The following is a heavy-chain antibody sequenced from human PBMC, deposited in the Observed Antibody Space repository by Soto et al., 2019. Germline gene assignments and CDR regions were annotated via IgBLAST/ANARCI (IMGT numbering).Heavy chain of an antibody. Sequence: ASVKGSCKASGYTFTSYAMHWVRQAPGQRLEWMGWINAGNGNTKYSQKFQGRVTITRDTSASTAYMELSSLRSEDTAVYYCASSYYDFWSGRYYYGMDVWGQGTTVTVSS. CDR2: INAGNGNT. J-gene: IGHJ6*02. CDR3: ASSYYDFWSGRYYYGMDV. V-gene: IGHV1-3*01. CDR1: GYTFTSYA. D-gene: IGHD3-3*01.